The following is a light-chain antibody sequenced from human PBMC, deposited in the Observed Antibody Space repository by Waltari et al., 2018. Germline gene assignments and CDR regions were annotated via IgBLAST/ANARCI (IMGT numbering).Light chain of an antibody. V-gene: IGKV3-15*01. CDR3: HQYNNWPPYT. Sequence: EVVMTQSPATLSVSPGERATLSCRASQNVNSNSAWYQQKPGQAPRLLIYGASSTAPGIPARFSGSGSGTDFTLTISSLQSEDFAVYYCHQYNNWPPYTFGQGTKLEIK. CDR1: QNVNSN. J-gene: IGKJ2*01. CDR2: GAS.